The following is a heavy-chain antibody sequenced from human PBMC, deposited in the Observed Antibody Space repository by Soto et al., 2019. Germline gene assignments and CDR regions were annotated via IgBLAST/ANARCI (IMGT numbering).Heavy chain of an antibody. V-gene: IGHV3-30*18. CDR2: ISYDGSNK. J-gene: IGHJ3*02. D-gene: IGHD1-26*01. CDR3: ANGYSGSPSDAFDI. Sequence: PGGSLRLSCAASGFTFRSYGMHWVRQAPGKGLEWVAVISYDGSNKYYADSVKGRFTISRDNSKNTLYLQMNSLRAEDTAVYYYANGYSGSPSDAFDIWGQGTMVTVSS. CDR1: GFTFRSYG.